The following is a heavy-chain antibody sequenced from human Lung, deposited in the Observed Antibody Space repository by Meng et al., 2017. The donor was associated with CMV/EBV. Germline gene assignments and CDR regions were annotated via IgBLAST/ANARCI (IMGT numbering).Heavy chain of an antibody. D-gene: IGHD4-23*01. J-gene: IGHJ4*02. CDR3: ARLAECSAGNCYFDY. CDR2: LIPLLGMA. CDR1: GGAVDVHT. V-gene: IGHV1-69*02. Sequence: SGGAVDVHTLNWVRQAPGQGLEWLGGLIPLLGMATYSQKFQGRVTITADKTTSTAYMELSSLRSEDRAIYYCARLAECSAGNCYFDYWGQGTLVTVSS.